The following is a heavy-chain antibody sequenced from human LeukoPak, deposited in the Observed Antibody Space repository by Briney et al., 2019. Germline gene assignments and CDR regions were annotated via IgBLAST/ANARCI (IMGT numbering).Heavy chain of an antibody. Sequence: SYNWMSWVRQAPGKGLEWIGSIYYSGSTYYNPSLKSRVTISVDTSKNQFSLKLSSVTAADTAVYYCARGYSSSWYYYYYYMDVWGKGTTVTVSS. J-gene: IGHJ6*03. D-gene: IGHD6-13*01. CDR1: SYN. CDR2: IYYSGST. CDR3: ARGYSSSWYYYYYYMDV. V-gene: IGHV4-39*07.